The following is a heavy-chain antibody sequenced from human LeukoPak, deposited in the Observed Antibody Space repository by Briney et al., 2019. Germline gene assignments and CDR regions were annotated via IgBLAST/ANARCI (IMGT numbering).Heavy chain of an antibody. J-gene: IGHJ4*02. CDR3: ARAVITFGGAVAKGFDC. Sequence: SETLSLTCTVSGGSLSSYYWSWIRQPPGKGLEWIGYIYYSGSTDYNPSLESRVTMSLDTSKNQFSLNLSSVTAADTAIYYCARAVITFGGAVAKGFDCWGQGTLVTVSS. CDR1: GGSLSSYY. V-gene: IGHV4-59*01. CDR2: IYYSGST. D-gene: IGHD3-16*01.